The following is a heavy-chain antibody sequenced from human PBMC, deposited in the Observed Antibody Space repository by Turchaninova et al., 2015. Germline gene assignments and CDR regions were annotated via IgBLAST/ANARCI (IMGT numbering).Heavy chain of an antibody. D-gene: IGHD3/OR15-3a*01. CDR3: ARWAGYYSFDY. V-gene: IGHV4-38-2*01. CDR2: VYLDGNT. Sequence: QVQLQESGPGRVRPSATMSLTCAVSGYSIRSGFFWGSVRQPPGKGLEWIGHVYLDGNTYDNESLKSRVTISVDTSKNDFSLKMSSVTAADTAVYYCARWAGYYSFDYWGQGTLVTVSS. CDR1: GYSIRSGFF. J-gene: IGHJ4*02.